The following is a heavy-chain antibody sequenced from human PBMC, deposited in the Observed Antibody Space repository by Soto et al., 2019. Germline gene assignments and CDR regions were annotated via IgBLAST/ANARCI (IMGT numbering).Heavy chain of an antibody. Sequence: QLQLQESGPGLVKPSETLSLTCTVSGGSISSSSYYWGWIRQPPGKGLEWIGSIYYSGSTYYNPSLKSRVTRFVATSKNHSSLRLRSVTAADPAVYYCAYLDYDFWSGYFRWGQGTLVTVSS. CDR3: AYLDYDFWSGYFR. CDR2: IYYSGST. V-gene: IGHV4-39*02. J-gene: IGHJ4*02. D-gene: IGHD3-3*01. CDR1: GGSISSSSYY.